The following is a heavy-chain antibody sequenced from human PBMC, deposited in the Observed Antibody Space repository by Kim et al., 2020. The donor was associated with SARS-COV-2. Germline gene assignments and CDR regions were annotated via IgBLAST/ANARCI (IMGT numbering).Heavy chain of an antibody. Sequence: GGSLRLSCAASGFTFSNAWMSWVRQAPGKGLEWVGRIKSKTDGGTTDYAAPVKGRFTISRDDSKNTLYLQMNSLKTEDTAVYYCTTAYYYGSGVDYWGQGTLVTVSS. D-gene: IGHD3-10*01. CDR3: TTAYYYGSGVDY. V-gene: IGHV3-15*01. CDR1: GFTFSNAW. J-gene: IGHJ4*02. CDR2: IKSKTDGGTT.